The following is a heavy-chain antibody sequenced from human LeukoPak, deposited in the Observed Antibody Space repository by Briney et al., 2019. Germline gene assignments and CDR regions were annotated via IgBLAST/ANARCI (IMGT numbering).Heavy chain of an antibody. V-gene: IGHV1-2*02. D-gene: IGHD2-2*01. CDR3: ASSTSFYFHY. J-gene: IGHJ4*02. CDR1: GYTFTGYY. Sequence: RGASVKVSCKASGYTFTGYYMHWVRQAPGQGLEWMGWINPNSGVTNYAQKFLGRVTMTRDTSISTAYMDLSRLRSDDTAVYYCASSTSFYFHYWGQGTLVTVSS. CDR2: INPNSGVT.